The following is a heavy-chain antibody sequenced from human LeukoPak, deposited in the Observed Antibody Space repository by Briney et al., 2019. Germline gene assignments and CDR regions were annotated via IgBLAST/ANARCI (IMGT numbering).Heavy chain of an antibody. CDR3: AREGFGTNGVYYYYYYMDV. Sequence: SETLSLTCTVSGGSISSGSYYWSWIRQPAGKGLQWIGRIYTSGSTNYNPSLKSRVTISVDTSKNQFSLKLSSVTAADTAVYYCAREGFGTNGVYYYYYYMDVWGKGTTVTVSS. J-gene: IGHJ6*03. V-gene: IGHV4-61*02. CDR2: IYTSGST. CDR1: GGSISSGSYY. D-gene: IGHD2-8*01.